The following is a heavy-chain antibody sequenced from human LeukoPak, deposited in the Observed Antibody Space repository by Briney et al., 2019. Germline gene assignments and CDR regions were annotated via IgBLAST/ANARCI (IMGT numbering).Heavy chain of an antibody. Sequence: SETLSLTCTVSGDSITSGSYCWDWLRHHPGKGLEWIGYIYYTGGTHYNPSLKSRLTISVDTSENHFSLKLSSVTAADTAIYFCARAPGAFDIWGQGTMVTVSS. V-gene: IGHV4-31*03. J-gene: IGHJ3*02. CDR3: ARAPGAFDI. CDR2: IYYTGGT. CDR1: GDSITSGSYC.